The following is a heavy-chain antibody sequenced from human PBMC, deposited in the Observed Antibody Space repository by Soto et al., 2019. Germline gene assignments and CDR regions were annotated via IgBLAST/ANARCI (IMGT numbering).Heavy chain of an antibody. V-gene: IGHV5-51*01. Sequence: GESLKISCKGSGYSFTSYWIGWVRQMPGKGLEWMGIIYPGDSDTRYSPSFQGQVTISADKSISTAYLQWSSLKASDTAMYYCARSVGVTTYGSFLFDYWGQGTLVTVSS. CDR3: ARSVGVTTYGSFLFDY. CDR1: GYSFTSYW. CDR2: IYPGDSDT. D-gene: IGHD4-17*01. J-gene: IGHJ4*02.